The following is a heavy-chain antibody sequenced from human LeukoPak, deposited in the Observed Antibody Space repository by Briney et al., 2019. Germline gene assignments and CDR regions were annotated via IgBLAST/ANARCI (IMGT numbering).Heavy chain of an antibody. V-gene: IGHV3-23*01. Sequence: GGSLRLSCAASGFTFSSYAMSWVRQAPGKGLEWVSAISGSGGSTYYADSVKGRFTISRDNSKNTLYLQMNSLRAGDTAVYYCAKVRSRIAAAGTSVYYFDYWGQGTLVTVSS. CDR2: ISGSGGST. D-gene: IGHD6-13*01. J-gene: IGHJ4*02. CDR1: GFTFSSYA. CDR3: AKVRSRIAAAGTSVYYFDY.